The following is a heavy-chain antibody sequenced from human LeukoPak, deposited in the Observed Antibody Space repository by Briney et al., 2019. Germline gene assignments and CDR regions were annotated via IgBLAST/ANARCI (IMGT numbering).Heavy chain of an antibody. CDR1: GFTFSSYS. V-gene: IGHV3-21*01. CDR3: ARDNTQWFGNNENWFDP. CDR2: ISSSSSYI. D-gene: IGHD3-10*01. J-gene: IGHJ5*02. Sequence: GGSLRLSCAASGFTFSSYSMNWVRQAPGKGLEWVSSISSSSSYIYYADSVKGRFTISRDNAKNSLYLQMNSLRAEDTAVYYCARDNTQWFGNNENWFDPWGQGTLVTVSS.